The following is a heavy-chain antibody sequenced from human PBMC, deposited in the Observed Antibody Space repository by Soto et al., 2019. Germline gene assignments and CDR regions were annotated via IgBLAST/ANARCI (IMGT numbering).Heavy chain of an antibody. D-gene: IGHD6-6*01. CDR2: INDSGIT. J-gene: IGHJ6*02. CDR3: ARGRSSVPDRRGIGYYGLDV. CDR1: GGSFSGYY. Sequence: QVQLQQWGAEVLKPSETLSLTCVVNGGSFSGYYWSWIRQSPGKGLGWIGEINDSGITDSNPSLGSRVTISVHMYKNQFSLNLNSVTAADSAVYHCARGRSSVPDRRGIGYYGLDVWGQGTTVTVS. V-gene: IGHV4-34*01.